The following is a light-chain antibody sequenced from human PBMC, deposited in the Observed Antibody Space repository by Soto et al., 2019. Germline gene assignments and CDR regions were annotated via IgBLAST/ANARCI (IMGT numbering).Light chain of an antibody. J-gene: IGLJ1*01. V-gene: IGLV2-14*01. CDR3: FPFTTTSTHV. CDR2: EVN. Sequence: QPALTQPASLSGSPGQSITISCTGTSSDIGAYDYVSWFQQHPGKAPKLMISEVNNRPSGVSNRFSGSKSCNSAYLTISGLQVEDEAEYFCFPFTTTSTHVFGTGTKVTAL. CDR1: SSDIGAYDY.